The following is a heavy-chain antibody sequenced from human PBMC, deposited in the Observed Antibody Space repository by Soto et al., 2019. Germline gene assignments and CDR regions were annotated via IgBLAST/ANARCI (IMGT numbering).Heavy chain of an antibody. Sequence: PSETLSLTCTVSGGSIGSYYWSWIRQPPGKGLEWIGYIYYSGSTNYNPSLKSRVTISVDTSKNQFSLKLSSETAADTAVYYCARDCDYYYGSGSYYQDYRGQGTLVTVSS. CDR2: IYYSGST. D-gene: IGHD3-10*01. CDR1: GGSIGSYY. V-gene: IGHV4-59*12. CDR3: ARDCDYYYGSGSYYQDY. J-gene: IGHJ4*02.